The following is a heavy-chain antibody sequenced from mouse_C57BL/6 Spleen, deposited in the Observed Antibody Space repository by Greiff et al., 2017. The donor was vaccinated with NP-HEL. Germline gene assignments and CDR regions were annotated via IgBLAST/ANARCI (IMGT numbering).Heavy chain of an antibody. D-gene: IGHD2-2*01. CDR2: IYPGNSDT. V-gene: IGHV1-5*01. CDR1: GYTFTSYW. Sequence: EVQLQQSGTVLARPGASVKMSCKTSGYTFTSYWMHWVKQRPGQGLEWIGAIYPGNSDTSYNQKFKGKAKLTAVTSASTAYMELSSLTNEDSAVYYCTRAAMVSYAMDYWGRGTSVTVSS. CDR3: TRAAMVSYAMDY. J-gene: IGHJ4*01.